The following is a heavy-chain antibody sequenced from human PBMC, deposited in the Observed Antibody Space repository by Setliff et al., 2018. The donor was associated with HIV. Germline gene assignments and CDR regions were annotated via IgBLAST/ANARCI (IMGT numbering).Heavy chain of an antibody. J-gene: IGHJ4*02. CDR2: IFYSGST. Sequence: SETLSLTCTVSGGSISRSRNYWGWIRQPPGKGLEWIGSIFYSGSTYYNPSLKSRPTISVDTSMNQFSLKLNSVTAADTAVYYCARLAIPAATTDYWGQGTLVTVSS. CDR3: ARLAIPAATTDY. CDR1: GGSISRSRNY. D-gene: IGHD2-2*01. V-gene: IGHV4-39*01.